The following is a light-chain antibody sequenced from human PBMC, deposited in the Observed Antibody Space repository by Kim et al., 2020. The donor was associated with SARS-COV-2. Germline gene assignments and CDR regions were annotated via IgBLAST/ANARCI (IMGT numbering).Light chain of an antibody. CDR2: AAS. V-gene: IGKV1-9*01. Sequence: TSLGDRVTITCRASQAIDNYLAWYQQKPGKAPQLLIYAASSLHSGVPSRFSGSGSGSEFTLTISSLQPEDFATYYCQQLSTYPIAFGQGTRLEIK. CDR1: QAIDNY. CDR3: QQLSTYPIA. J-gene: IGKJ5*01.